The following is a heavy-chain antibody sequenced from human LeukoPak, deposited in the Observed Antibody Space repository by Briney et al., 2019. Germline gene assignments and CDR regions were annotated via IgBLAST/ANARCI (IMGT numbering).Heavy chain of an antibody. CDR1: GFTFSGYY. CDR3: ATSWILMVTGAFDI. Sequence: GGSLRLSCAASGFTFSGYYMNWIRQAPGKGLEWVSYISSSGSTIYYADSVKGRFTISRDNSKNTLYLQMNSLRAEDTAVYYCATSWILMVTGAFDIWGQGTMVTVSS. J-gene: IGHJ3*02. V-gene: IGHV3-11*01. D-gene: IGHD5-18*01. CDR2: ISSSGSTI.